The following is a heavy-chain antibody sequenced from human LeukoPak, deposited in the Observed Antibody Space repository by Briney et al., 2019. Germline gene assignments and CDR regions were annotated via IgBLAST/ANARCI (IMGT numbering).Heavy chain of an antibody. J-gene: IGHJ4*02. CDR2: STHSGST. Sequence: SETLSLTCAVYGGSFSGHYWTWIRQPPGKGLEWIGESTHSGSTNYNLSLKSRVTISVDTSKNQFSLKLTSVSAADTAVYHCARGRTGAAALDFWGPGTLVTVSS. D-gene: IGHD2-2*01. CDR1: GGSFSGHY. CDR3: ARGRTGAAALDF. V-gene: IGHV4-34*01.